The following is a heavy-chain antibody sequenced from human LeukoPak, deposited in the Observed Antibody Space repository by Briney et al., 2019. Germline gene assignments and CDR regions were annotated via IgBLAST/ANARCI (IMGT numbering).Heavy chain of an antibody. J-gene: IGHJ4*02. V-gene: IGHV4-30-2*02. CDR1: GGSISSGGYS. CDR2: IYHSGST. CDR3: ARPGEGPFDY. Sequence: SETLSLTCAVSGGSISSGGYSWSWIRQPPGKGLEWIGYIYHSGSTYYNPSLKSRVTISVDRSKNQFSLKLSSVTAADTAVYYCARPGEGPFDYWGQGTLVTVSS. D-gene: IGHD3-10*01.